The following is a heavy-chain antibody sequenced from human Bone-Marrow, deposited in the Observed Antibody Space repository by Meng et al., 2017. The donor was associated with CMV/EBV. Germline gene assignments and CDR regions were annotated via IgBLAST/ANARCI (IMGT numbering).Heavy chain of an antibody. CDR1: GGSISSSNW. CDR3: ARMVRNVWSGYSFDY. Sequence: ETLSLTCAVSGGSISSSNWWSWVRQAPGKGLVWVSRINSDGSSTSYADSVKGRFTISRDNAKNTLYLQMNSLRAEDTAVYYCARMVRNVWSGYSFDYWGQGTLVTVSS. V-gene: IGHV3-74*01. J-gene: IGHJ4*02. CDR2: INSDGSST. D-gene: IGHD3-3*01.